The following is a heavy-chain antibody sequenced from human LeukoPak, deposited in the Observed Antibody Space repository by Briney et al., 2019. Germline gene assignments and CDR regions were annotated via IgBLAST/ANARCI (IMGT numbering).Heavy chain of an antibody. V-gene: IGHV4-61*03. CDR3: ARVGPTDDYGDSHDAFDI. D-gene: IGHD4-17*01. J-gene: IGHJ3*02. Sequence: SETLSLTCTVSGGSISSGGYYWSWIRQHPGKGLEWIGYIYYSGSTNYNPSLKSRVTISVDTSKNHFSLKVTSVTAADTAVYYCARVGPTDDYGDSHDAFDIWGQGTLVAVSS. CDR2: IYYSGST. CDR1: GGSISSGGYY.